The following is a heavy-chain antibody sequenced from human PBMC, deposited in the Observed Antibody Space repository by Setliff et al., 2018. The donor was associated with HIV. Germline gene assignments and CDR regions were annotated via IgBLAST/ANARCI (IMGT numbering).Heavy chain of an antibody. CDR3: ARGDNCNYVLAY. D-gene: IGHD1-7*01. Sequence: SVKVSCKASGGSFSSFAISWVRQAPGQGLEWVGGIIPIHEKTNYAQKFQGRVTITADTSTSTAYMELSSLTSEDTAVYYCARGDNCNYVLAYWGQGTLVTVSS. CDR1: GGSFSSFA. CDR2: IIPIHEKT. J-gene: IGHJ4*02. V-gene: IGHV1-69*10.